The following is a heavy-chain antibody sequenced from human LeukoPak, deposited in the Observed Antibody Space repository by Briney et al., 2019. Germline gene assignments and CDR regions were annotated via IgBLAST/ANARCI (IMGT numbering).Heavy chain of an antibody. CDR2: IRYDGRNK. D-gene: IGHD5-24*01. Sequence: GGSLRLSCAASGFTFNSYPIHWVRQAPGKGLEGVAYIRYDGRNKKYAHSVKRRFNISRDNSRVTVYLHMNSQRPEDTAVYYCARDGYNGNHMDVWGKGTPVTISS. CDR1: GFTFNSYP. V-gene: IGHV3-30*02. J-gene: IGHJ6*04. CDR3: ARDGYNGNHMDV.